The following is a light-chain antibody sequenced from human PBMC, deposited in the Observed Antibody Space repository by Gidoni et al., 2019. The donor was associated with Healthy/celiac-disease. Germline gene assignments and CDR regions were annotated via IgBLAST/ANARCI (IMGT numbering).Light chain of an antibody. CDR2: DAS. Sequence: DIQITYSPSSLSASVGDRVTITCQASQDISNYLNWYQQKPGKAPKLLIYDASNLETGVPSRFSGSGSGTDFTFTISSLQPEDIATYYCQQYDNLPSITFGQGTRLEIK. CDR3: QQYDNLPSIT. CDR1: QDISNY. J-gene: IGKJ5*01. V-gene: IGKV1-33*01.